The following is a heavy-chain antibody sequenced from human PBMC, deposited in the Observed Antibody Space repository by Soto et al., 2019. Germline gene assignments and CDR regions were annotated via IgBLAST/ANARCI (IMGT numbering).Heavy chain of an antibody. CDR1: GYTFTSYY. CDR2: INPSGGST. D-gene: IGHD5-12*01. J-gene: IGHJ4*02. CDR3: AREPPHREGYGDY. Sequence: QVQLVQSGAEVKKPGASVKVSCKASGYTFTSYYMHWVRQAPGQGLEWMGIINPSGGSTSYAQKFPGGVPMTRETSTSTVYMELSSLRSEDTAVYYCAREPPHREGYGDYWGQGTLVTVSS. V-gene: IGHV1-46*03.